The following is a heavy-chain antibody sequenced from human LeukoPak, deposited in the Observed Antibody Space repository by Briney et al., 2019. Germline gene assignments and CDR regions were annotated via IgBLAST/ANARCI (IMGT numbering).Heavy chain of an antibody. CDR2: INHSGST. J-gene: IGHJ5*02. CDR1: GGSFSGYY. V-gene: IGHV4-34*01. D-gene: IGHD3-10*01. CDR3: ARGGSGSYYNVMLYNWFDP. Sequence: SETLSLTCAVYGGSFSGYYWSWIRQPPGKGLEWIGEINHSGSTNYNPSLKSRVTISVDTSKNQFSLKLSSVTAADTAVYYCARGGSGSYYNVMLYNWFDPWGQGTLVTVSS.